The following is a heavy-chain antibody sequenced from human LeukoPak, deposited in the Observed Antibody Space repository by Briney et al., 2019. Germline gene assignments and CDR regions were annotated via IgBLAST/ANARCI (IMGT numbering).Heavy chain of an antibody. D-gene: IGHD6-19*01. Sequence: GGSLRLSCAASGFSFGSYGIHWVRQAPGKGLEWVAVISHEGSYKSYADSVKGRFTISRDNSKNMVYLQLNSLRAEDTAVYYCARTRKQWQVLDYWGQGTLVTVSS. J-gene: IGHJ4*02. CDR2: ISHEGSYK. CDR1: GFSFGSYG. CDR3: ARTRKQWQVLDY. V-gene: IGHV3-30*03.